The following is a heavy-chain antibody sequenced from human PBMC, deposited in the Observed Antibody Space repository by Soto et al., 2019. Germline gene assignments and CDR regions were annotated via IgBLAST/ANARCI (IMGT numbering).Heavy chain of an antibody. J-gene: IGHJ3*01. Sequence: PGGSLRLSCAASGFTFSRNGMHWVRQAPGKGLEWVAIIWYDGSNQNYADSVKGRFTISRDNFKNTVYLQMNSLRAEDTAVYYCARWNLVGPTIDAFDLWGQGTMVTVSS. D-gene: IGHD1-26*01. V-gene: IGHV3-33*01. CDR3: ARWNLVGPTIDAFDL. CDR1: GFTFSRNG. CDR2: IWYDGSNQ.